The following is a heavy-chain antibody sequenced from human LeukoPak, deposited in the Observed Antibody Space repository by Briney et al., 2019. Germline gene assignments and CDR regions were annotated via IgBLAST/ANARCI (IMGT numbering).Heavy chain of an antibody. D-gene: IGHD3-10*01. V-gene: IGHV3-11*01. Sequence: PGRSLSLSCAASGFTFSDYGMSWIRLAPGKGLGWVSYISSSDSTIYYADSVKGRFTISRDNAKNSLYLQMNSLRAEDTAVYYCASVNYYGSGKNNWFDPWGQGTLVTVSS. CDR3: ASVNYYGSGKNNWFDP. J-gene: IGHJ5*02. CDR1: GFTFSDYG. CDR2: ISSSDSTI.